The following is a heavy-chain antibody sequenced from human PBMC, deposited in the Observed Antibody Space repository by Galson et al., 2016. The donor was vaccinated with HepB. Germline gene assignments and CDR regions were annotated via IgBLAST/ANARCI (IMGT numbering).Heavy chain of an antibody. CDR3: AKDVVVAARGYYYYGMDV. D-gene: IGHD6-6*01. CDR1: GFTFSSYG. Sequence: SLRLSCAASGFTFSSYGMHWVRQSPGKGLEWVAVISYDGSSKDYADSAKGRFTISRDNSNNTLYVQINSLSAEDTAVYYCAKDVVVAARGYYYYGMDVWGKGTTVTVST. J-gene: IGHJ6*04. CDR2: ISYDGSSK. V-gene: IGHV3-30*18.